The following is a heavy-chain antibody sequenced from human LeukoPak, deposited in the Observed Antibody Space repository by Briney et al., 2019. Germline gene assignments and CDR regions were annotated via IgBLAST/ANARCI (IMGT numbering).Heavy chain of an antibody. D-gene: IGHD2-8*01. CDR2: ISAYNGNT. V-gene: IGHV1-18*01. Sequence: GASVKVSCKASGYTFTSYGISWVRQAPGQGLEWMGWISAYNGNTNYAQKLQGRVTMTTDTSTSTAYMELRSLRSDETAVYYCARLSRRDIVLMVYASDAFDIWGQGTMVTVSS. CDR1: GYTFTSYG. CDR3: ARLSRRDIVLMVYASDAFDI. J-gene: IGHJ3*02.